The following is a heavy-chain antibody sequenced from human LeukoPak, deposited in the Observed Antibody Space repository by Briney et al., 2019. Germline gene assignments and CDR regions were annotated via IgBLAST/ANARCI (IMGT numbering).Heavy chain of an antibody. J-gene: IGHJ6*02. CDR2: IGTAGDT. D-gene: IGHD6-13*01. CDR1: GFTFSSYD. V-gene: IGHV3-13*01. Sequence: GGSLRLSCAASGFTFSSYDMHWVRQATGKGLEWVSAIGTAGDTYYPGSVKGRFTISRENAKNSLYLQMSSLRAGDTAVYYCARGEVAAAGGYYYYGMDVWGQGTTVTVSS. CDR3: ARGEVAAAGGYYYYGMDV.